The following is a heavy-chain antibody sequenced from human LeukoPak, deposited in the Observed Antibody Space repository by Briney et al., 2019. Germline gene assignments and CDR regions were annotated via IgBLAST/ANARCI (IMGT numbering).Heavy chain of an antibody. D-gene: IGHD2-2*01. CDR1: GYTFTSYD. V-gene: IGHV1-8*01. CDR2: MNPNSGNT. CDR3: ARVLGYCSSTSCFNWFDP. Sequence: ASVKVSCKASGYTFTSYDINWVRQATGQGLEWMGWMNPNSGNTGYAQKFQGRVTMTRNTSISTAYMELSSLRSEDTAVYYCARVLGYCSSTSCFNWFDPWGQGTLVTVYS. J-gene: IGHJ5*02.